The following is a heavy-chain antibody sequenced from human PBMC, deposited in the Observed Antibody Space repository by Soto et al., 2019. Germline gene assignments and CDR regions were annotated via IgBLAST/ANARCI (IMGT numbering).Heavy chain of an antibody. J-gene: IGHJ6*02. V-gene: IGHV3-13*01. CDR2: IGTAGDT. Sequence: PGGSLRLSCAASGFTFSSYDMHWVRQATGKGLEWVSAIGTAGDTYYPGSVKGRFTISRENAKNSLYLQMNSLRAEDTAVYYCARMVKLGTNFWGAGWYCYIGIDVWGQGTTVTVSS. D-gene: IGHD3-16*01. CDR1: GFTFSSYD. CDR3: ARMVKLGTNFWGAGWYCYIGIDV.